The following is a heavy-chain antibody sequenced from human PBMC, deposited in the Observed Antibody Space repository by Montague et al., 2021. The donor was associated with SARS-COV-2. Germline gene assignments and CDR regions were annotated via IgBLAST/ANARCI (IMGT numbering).Heavy chain of an antibody. V-gene: IGHV4-34*01. J-gene: IGHJ4*02. CDR3: VVVPLGPRGRGFDY. CDR1: GGSFSGYY. CDR2: INHSGST. D-gene: IGHD2-15*01. Sequence: TLSLTCAVYGGSFSGYYWNWIRQPPGKGLEWIGEINHSGSTNYNPSLKSRVTISVDTSKNQFSLKLSSVTAADTAVYYCVVVPLGPRGRGFDYWGQGTLVTVSS.